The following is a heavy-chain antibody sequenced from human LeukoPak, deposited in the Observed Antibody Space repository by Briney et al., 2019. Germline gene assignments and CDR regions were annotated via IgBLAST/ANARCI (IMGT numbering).Heavy chain of an antibody. CDR3: ASLPLRCSGGSCYSFSLMYYFDY. Sequence: SETLSLTCTVSGYSISSGYYWGWIRQPPGKGLEWIGSIYHSGSTYYNPSLKSRVTISVDTSKNQFSLKLSSVTAADTAVYYCASLPLRCSGGSCYSFSLMYYFDYWGQGTLVTVSS. V-gene: IGHV4-38-2*02. CDR2: IYHSGST. CDR1: GYSISSGYY. D-gene: IGHD2-15*01. J-gene: IGHJ4*02.